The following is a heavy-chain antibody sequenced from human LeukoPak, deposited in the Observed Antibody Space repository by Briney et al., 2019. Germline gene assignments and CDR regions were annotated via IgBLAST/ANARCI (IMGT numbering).Heavy chain of an antibody. CDR2: TSSGGGSI. Sequence: GGSLRLSCSASGFTYSSYSIDWVRQAPGKGLEWVSFTSSGGGSISYADAVKGRFTISRDNAKNSLYLRMSSLRAEDTAVYFCGRACSSATCGTRAGVYAVDIWGQGTMVTVSS. J-gene: IGHJ3*02. CDR3: GRACSSATCGTRAGVYAVDI. V-gene: IGHV3-21*01. CDR1: GFTYSSYS. D-gene: IGHD2-2*01.